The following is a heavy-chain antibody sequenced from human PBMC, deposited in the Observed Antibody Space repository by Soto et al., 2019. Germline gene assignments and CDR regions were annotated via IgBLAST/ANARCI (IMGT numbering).Heavy chain of an antibody. D-gene: IGHD4-17*01. J-gene: IGHJ3*02. CDR1: VASISSGGYY. Sequence: PSETLSLTCTVSVASISSGGYYWSWIRQPPGKGLEWIGYIYYSGSTYYNPPLRSRVTISIDTSKNQFSLKLNSVTAADTAVYYCARDPLYDYGDLSHVFDMWGQGTMVTVSS. CDR2: IYYSGST. CDR3: ARDPLYDYGDLSHVFDM. V-gene: IGHV4-30-4*08.